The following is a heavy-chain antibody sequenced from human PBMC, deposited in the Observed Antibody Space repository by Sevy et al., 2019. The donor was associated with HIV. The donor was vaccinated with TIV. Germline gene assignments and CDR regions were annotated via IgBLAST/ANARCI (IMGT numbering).Heavy chain of an antibody. Sequence: GESLKISCAASGFTFSIYTMSWVRQAPGKGLEWVSTFCFGGSKIYYADSVKGRFTISRDNSRNTVYLQMNSLRADDTAVYYCAREGCTQPHDYWGQGTLVIVSS. J-gene: IGHJ4*02. V-gene: IGHV3-23*01. CDR1: GFTFSIYT. D-gene: IGHD2-8*01. CDR3: AREGCTQPHDY. CDR2: FCFGGSKI.